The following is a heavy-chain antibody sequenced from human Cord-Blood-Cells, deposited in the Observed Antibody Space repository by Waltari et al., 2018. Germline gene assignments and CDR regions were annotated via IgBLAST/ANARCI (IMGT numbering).Heavy chain of an antibody. CDR1: GYTFTSYA. D-gene: IGHD6-19*01. J-gene: IGHJ4*02. CDR2: INAGNGNT. V-gene: IGHV1-3*01. CDR3: ARAYSSGPYFDY. Sequence: QVQLVQSGAEVKKPGASVQVSSKASGYTFTSYAMHWVRQAPGQRLEWMGWINAGNGNTKYSQKFQGRVTITRDTSASTAYMELSSLRSEDTAVYYCARAYSSGPYFDYWGQGTLVTVSS.